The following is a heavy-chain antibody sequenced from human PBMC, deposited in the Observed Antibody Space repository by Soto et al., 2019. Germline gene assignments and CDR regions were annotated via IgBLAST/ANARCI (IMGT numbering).Heavy chain of an antibody. J-gene: IGHJ4*02. CDR3: ASGLTTVTVDY. V-gene: IGHV4-34*01. CDR2: INHSGST. D-gene: IGHD4-17*01. CDR1: GGSFSGYY. Sequence: QVQLQQWGAGLLKPSETLSLTCAVYGGSFSGYYWSWIRQPPGKGLEWVGEINHSGSTNYNPSLKSRVTISVDTSKHQFSLKLSSVTAADTAVYYCASGLTTVTVDYWGQGTLVTVSS.